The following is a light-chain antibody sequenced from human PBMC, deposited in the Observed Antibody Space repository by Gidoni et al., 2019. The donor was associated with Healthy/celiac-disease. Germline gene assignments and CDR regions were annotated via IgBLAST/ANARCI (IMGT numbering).Light chain of an antibody. Sequence: DIQMTQSPSSLSASVGDRVTITCRASQSISGYLNWYQQKPGKAPKLLIFAASILQSGVPSRFSGSGSGTDFTLTITSLQPEDFATYYCQQSYSTRYSFGQGTKLEIK. CDR3: QQSYSTRYS. CDR2: AAS. J-gene: IGKJ2*03. CDR1: QSISGY. V-gene: IGKV1-39*01.